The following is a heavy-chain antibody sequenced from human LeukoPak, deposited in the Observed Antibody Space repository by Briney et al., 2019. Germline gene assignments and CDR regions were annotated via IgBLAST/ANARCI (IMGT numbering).Heavy chain of an antibody. CDR2: INTNTGIP. D-gene: IGHD6-6*01. V-gene: IGHV7-4-1*02. J-gene: IGHJ3*01. CDR1: GYTFSSHA. CDR3: ARDLVSAGFDF. Sequence: ASVKVSCKAFGYTFSSHAMNWVRQAPGQGLELMGWINTNTGIPTYAQGFAGRFVFSLDTSVTTAYLQITSLKAEDTAVYYCARDLVSAGFDFWGQGTMVTVSS.